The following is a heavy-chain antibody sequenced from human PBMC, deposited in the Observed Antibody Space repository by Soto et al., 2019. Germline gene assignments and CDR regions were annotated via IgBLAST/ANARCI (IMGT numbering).Heavy chain of an antibody. J-gene: IGHJ6*02. CDR1: GYTFTGYY. CDR2: INPNSGGT. V-gene: IGHV1-2*04. D-gene: IGHD6-13*01. CDR3: ARVQGRDDIAAAGGGMDV. Sequence: ASVKVSCKASGYTFTGYYMHWVRQAPGQGLEWMGWINPNSGGTNYAQKFQGWVTMTRDTSISTAYMELSRLRPDDTAVYYCARVQGRDDIAAAGGGMDVWGQGTTVTVSS.